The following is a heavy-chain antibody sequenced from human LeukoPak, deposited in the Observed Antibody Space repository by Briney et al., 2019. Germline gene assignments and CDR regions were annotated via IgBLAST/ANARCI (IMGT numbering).Heavy chain of an antibody. D-gene: IGHD3-16*01. J-gene: IGHJ3*02. V-gene: IGHV3-21*06. CDR3: AKVLIADSYYDTTGAHDGFDM. Sequence: PGGSLRLSCAVSGFAFSAFSMNWVRQAPGKGLEWLSSISSSSRYINYADSVKGRLTISRDNAKNSVFLQMNSLRAEDTAVYYCAKVLIADSYYDTTGAHDGFDMWGQGTMVTVSS. CDR2: ISSSSRYI. CDR1: GFAFSAFS.